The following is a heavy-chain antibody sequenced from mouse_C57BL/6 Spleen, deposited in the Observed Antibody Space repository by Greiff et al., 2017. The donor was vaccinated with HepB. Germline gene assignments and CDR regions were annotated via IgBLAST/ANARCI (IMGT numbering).Heavy chain of an antibody. V-gene: IGHV3-6*01. CDR1: GYSITSGYY. CDR3: ARDRELGLWYFDV. D-gene: IGHD4-1*01. J-gene: IGHJ1*03. CDR2: ISYDGSN. Sequence: DVQLQESGPGLVKPSQSLSLTCSVTGYSITSGYYWNWIRQFPGNKLEWMGYISYDGSNNYNPSLKNRISITRDTSKNQFFLKLNSVTTEDTATYYCARDRELGLWYFDVWGTGTTVTVSS.